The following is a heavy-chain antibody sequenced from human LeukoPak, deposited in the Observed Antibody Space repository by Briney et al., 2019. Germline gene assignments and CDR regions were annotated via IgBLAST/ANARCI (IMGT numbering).Heavy chain of an antibody. CDR3: ARANYYDSGGYLPVVYPSDY. V-gene: IGHV4-31*11. Sequence: SETLSLTCAVSGGSISSSGYYWSWIRQHPGKGLEWIGYIFYSGSTYYNPSLKSRVTISLDTSKNQFSLKLSSVTAADTAVYYCARANYYDSGGYLPVVYPSDYWGQGTLVTVSS. CDR1: GGSISSSGYY. J-gene: IGHJ4*02. CDR2: IFYSGST. D-gene: IGHD3-22*01.